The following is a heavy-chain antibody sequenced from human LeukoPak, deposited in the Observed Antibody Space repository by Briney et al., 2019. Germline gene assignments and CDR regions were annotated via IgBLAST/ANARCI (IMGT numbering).Heavy chain of an antibody. D-gene: IGHD2-8*01. J-gene: IGHJ4*02. V-gene: IGHV3-30*18. CDR1: GFPFSSYG. Sequence: GGSLRLSCAASGFPFSSYGIHWVRQAPGKGLDWVAVISYDGGNKYYADSVKGRFTISRDNSKNTVYLQMTSLRAEDTAVYYCAKDSPGLGYCTNGVCYNADYWGQGTQVTVSS. CDR3: AKDSPGLGYCTNGVCYNADY. CDR2: ISYDGGNK.